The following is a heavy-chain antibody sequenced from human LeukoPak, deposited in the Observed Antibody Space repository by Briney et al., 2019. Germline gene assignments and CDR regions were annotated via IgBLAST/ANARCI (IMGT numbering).Heavy chain of an antibody. CDR1: GFTFSRYA. Sequence: GGSLRLSCGASGFTFSRYAMSWVRQAPGKGLQWVSEIGGSGGAIYYADSVKGRFTISRDNSKNTLYLQMNSLRAEDTAVYYCAKEGFGYDILTGYYMRGYYYYMDVWGKGTTVTISS. J-gene: IGHJ6*03. CDR2: IGGSGGAI. V-gene: IGHV3-23*01. D-gene: IGHD3-9*01. CDR3: AKEGFGYDILTGYYMRGYYYYMDV.